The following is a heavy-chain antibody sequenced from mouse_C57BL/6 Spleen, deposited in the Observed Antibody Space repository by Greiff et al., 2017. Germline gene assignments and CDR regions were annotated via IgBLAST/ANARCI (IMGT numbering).Heavy chain of an antibody. Sequence: VQLQQSGPELVKPGASVKIPCKASGYTFTDYNMDWVKQSHGKSLEWIGDINPNNGGTIYNQKFKGKATLTVDKSSSTAYMELRSLTSEDTAVYYCARGEGWEDSSGPYFDYWGQGTTLTVSS. CDR2: INPNNGGT. CDR3: ARGEGWEDSSGPYFDY. CDR1: GYTFTDYN. D-gene: IGHD3-2*02. V-gene: IGHV1-18*01. J-gene: IGHJ2*01.